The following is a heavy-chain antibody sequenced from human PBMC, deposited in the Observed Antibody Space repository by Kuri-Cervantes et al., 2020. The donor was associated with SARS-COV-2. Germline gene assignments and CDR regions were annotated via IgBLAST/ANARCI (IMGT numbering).Heavy chain of an antibody. CDR1: GGSISDYY. D-gene: IGHD3-10*01. CDR2: IYYTGST. CDR3: ARLFSYTSASFDY. J-gene: IGHJ4*02. Sequence: GSLRLSCTVSGGSISDYYWSWIRQPPGKGLEWIGDIYYTGSTSYNPSLKSRVAISVDTSKNQFSLKLTSVTAADTAVYYCARLFSYTSASFDYWGPGTLVTVSS. V-gene: IGHV4-59*01.